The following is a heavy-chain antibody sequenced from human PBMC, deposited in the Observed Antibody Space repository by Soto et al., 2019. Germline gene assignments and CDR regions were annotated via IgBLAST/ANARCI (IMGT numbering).Heavy chain of an antibody. Sequence: QVQLVESGGGVVQPGRSLRLSCAASGFTFSSYAMHWVRQAPGKGLEWVAVISYDGSNKYYAASVKGRFTISRDNSKNTLYLQMNSLRAEDTAVYYCARDGMGSNYLDYWGQGTLVTVSS. CDR2: ISYDGSNK. D-gene: IGHD3-10*01. CDR1: GFTFSSYA. CDR3: ARDGMGSNYLDY. J-gene: IGHJ4*02. V-gene: IGHV3-30-3*01.